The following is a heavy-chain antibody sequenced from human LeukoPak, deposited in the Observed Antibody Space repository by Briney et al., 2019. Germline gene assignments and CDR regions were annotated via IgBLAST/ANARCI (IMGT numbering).Heavy chain of an antibody. CDR1: GGSFSGYY. D-gene: IGHD6-13*01. Sequence: SETLSLTCAVYGGSFSGYYWSWIRQPPGKGLEWIGEINHSGSTNYNPSLKSRVTISVDTSKNQFSLKLSSVTAADTAVYYCARVYSSRWYTSEYFQHWGQGTLVTVSS. J-gene: IGHJ1*01. CDR3: ARVYSSRWYTSEYFQH. V-gene: IGHV4-34*01. CDR2: INHSGST.